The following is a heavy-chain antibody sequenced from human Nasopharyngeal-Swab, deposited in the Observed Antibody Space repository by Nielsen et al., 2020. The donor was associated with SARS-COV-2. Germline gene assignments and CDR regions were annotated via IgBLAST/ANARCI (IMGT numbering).Heavy chain of an antibody. Sequence: GESLKISCTASGFTFGDYAMSWVRQSPGTGLEWVGFIRIKAYGGTTEYAASVKGRFTISRDDSNSIASLHMNSLKTEDTAVYYCTRDVMVRGVTSDYYYGMDVWGQGTTVTVSS. CDR2: IRIKAYGGTT. CDR3: TRDVMVRGVTSDYYYGMDV. D-gene: IGHD3-10*01. CDR1: GFTFGDYA. J-gene: IGHJ6*02. V-gene: IGHV3-49*04.